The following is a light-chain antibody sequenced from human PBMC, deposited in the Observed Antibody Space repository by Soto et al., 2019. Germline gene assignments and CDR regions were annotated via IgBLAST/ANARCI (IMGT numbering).Light chain of an antibody. CDR1: QSVNSN. V-gene: IGKV3D-15*01. CDR2: GIS. Sequence: EIVMTQSPATLSVSPGERATLSCRASQSVNSNYLAWYQQKPGQAPRLLIYGISKRATDIPDRFSGSGSGTEFTLNISSLQPEDFATCYCQEHGQCAITVGQGTRLEIK. J-gene: IGKJ5*01. CDR3: QEHGQCAIT.